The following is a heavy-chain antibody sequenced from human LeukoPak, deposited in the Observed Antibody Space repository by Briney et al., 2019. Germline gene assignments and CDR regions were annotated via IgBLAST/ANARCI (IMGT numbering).Heavy chain of an antibody. Sequence: GGSLRLSCAASGFTFSSYAMSWVRQAPGKGLEWVSAISGSGGSTYYADSVKGRFTISRDNSKNTLYLQMNSLRAEDTAVYYCAKVYDFWSEPYYYMDVWGKGTTVTVSS. V-gene: IGHV3-23*01. D-gene: IGHD3-3*01. CDR3: AKVYDFWSEPYYYMDV. CDR2: ISGSGGST. J-gene: IGHJ6*03. CDR1: GFTFSSYA.